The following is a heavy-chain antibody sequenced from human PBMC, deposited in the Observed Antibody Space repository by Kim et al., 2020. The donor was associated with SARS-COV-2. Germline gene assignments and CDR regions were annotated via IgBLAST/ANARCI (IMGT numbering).Heavy chain of an antibody. V-gene: IGHV3-23*01. J-gene: IGHJ6*02. Sequence: KGRFTISRDNSKNTLYLQMNSLRAEDTAVYYCASPPGGSGSYFWRYGMDVWGQGTTVTVSS. D-gene: IGHD3-10*01. CDR3: ASPPGGSGSYFWRYGMDV.